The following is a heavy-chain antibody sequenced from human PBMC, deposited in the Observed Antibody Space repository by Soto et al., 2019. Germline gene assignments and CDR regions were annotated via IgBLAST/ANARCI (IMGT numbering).Heavy chain of an antibody. CDR1: GFTFSTYA. Sequence: PGGSLRLSCAASGFTFSTYAMSWVRQAPGKGLEWVSAIGRSGAGTYYADSVKGRFTISRDNSKNMVYLQMNSLRAEDTAVYYCANSGYSYSWPFDYWGQGSLVTVSS. V-gene: IGHV3-23*01. CDR3: ANSGYSYSWPFDY. J-gene: IGHJ4*02. CDR2: IGRSGAGT. D-gene: IGHD6-13*01.